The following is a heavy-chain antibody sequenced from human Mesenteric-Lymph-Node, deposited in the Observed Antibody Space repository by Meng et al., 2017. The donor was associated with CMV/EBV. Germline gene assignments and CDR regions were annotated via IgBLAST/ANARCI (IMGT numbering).Heavy chain of an antibody. CDR3: ARRGRNIIDF. CDR2: IFSDDSDT. Sequence: ISCLNSGYTFTTYASAWVRHLPGKGLEWMGIIFSDDSDTRYSPSFQGQVTISVDKSISTAYLQWSSLKTSDSAIYYCARRGRNIIDFWGQGTLVTVSS. V-gene: IGHV5-51*01. D-gene: IGHD2/OR15-2a*01. CDR1: GYTFTTYA. J-gene: IGHJ4*02.